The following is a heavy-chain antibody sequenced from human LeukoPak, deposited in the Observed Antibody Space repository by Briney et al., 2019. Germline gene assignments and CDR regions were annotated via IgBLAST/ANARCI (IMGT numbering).Heavy chain of an antibody. CDR2: INTNPGNP. CDR3: ARDNSGYDSDAFDI. Sequence: ASVKVSCKASGYTFTSYAMNWVRQAPGQGLEWMGWINTNPGNPTYAQGFTGRFVFSLDTSVSTAYLQISSLKAEDTTVYYCARDNSGYDSDAFDIWGQGTMVTVSS. CDR1: GYTFTSYA. D-gene: IGHD5-12*01. J-gene: IGHJ3*02. V-gene: IGHV7-4-1*02.